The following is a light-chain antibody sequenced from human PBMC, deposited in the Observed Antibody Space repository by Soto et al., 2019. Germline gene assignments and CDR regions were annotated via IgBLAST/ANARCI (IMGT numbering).Light chain of an antibody. Sequence: QSVLTQPPSVSAAPGQEVTISCSGSSSNIGNNYVSWYQQLPGTAPKLLIYDNNKRPSGIPDRFSGSKSGTSATLGITGLQTGDEADYYCGTWDSSLSALFGTGTKLTVL. CDR1: SSNIGNNY. J-gene: IGLJ1*01. CDR3: GTWDSSLSAL. CDR2: DNN. V-gene: IGLV1-51*01.